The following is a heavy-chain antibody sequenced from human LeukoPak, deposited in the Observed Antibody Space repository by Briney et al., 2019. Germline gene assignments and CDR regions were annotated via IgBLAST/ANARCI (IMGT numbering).Heavy chain of an antibody. CDR1: GYTLTELS. CDR3: ARSIAAAGPRADVDYYMDV. CDR2: FDPEDGET. V-gene: IGHV1-24*01. D-gene: IGHD6-13*01. Sequence: ASVKVSCKVSGYTLTELSMHWVRQAPGKGLEWMGGFDPEDGETIYAQKFQGRVTMTEDTSTDTAYMELSSLRSEDTAVYYCARSIAAAGPRADVDYYMDVWGKGTTVTVSS. J-gene: IGHJ6*03.